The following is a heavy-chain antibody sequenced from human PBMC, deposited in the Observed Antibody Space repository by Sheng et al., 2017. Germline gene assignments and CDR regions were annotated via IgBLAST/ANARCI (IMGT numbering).Heavy chain of an antibody. CDR1: GGTFSSYA. J-gene: IGHJ4*02. D-gene: IGHD2-15*01. CDR2: IIPILGVR. Sequence: QVQLVQSGAEVKKPGSSVKVSCNLSGGTFSSYAFSWVRQAPGQGLEWMGGIIPILGVRLYAQEFRGRLTVTADKSTTTTYMELSSLRFDDAAVYYCVRGFATHYMDGGTYRKAIKYFDSWGQGTQVIVSS. V-gene: IGHV1-69*14. CDR3: VRGFATHYMDGGTYRKAIKYFDS.